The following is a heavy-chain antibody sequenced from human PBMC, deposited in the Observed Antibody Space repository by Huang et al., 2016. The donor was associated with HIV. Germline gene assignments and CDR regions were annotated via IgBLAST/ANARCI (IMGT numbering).Heavy chain of an antibody. CDR1: GFPFTNYD. Sequence: QVQLVQSGAEVRKPGASVKVSCKASGFPFTNYDFNWVRQDTGQGLEWMEWMNPNRGNKGYEQKFQGRVNITRNTSINQAYMELSSLRSEDTAVYYCARARGYYYDGSGFYSRYYFDYWGQGTLVTVSS. D-gene: IGHD3-22*01. CDR2: MNPNRGNK. CDR3: ARARGYYYDGSGFYSRYYFDY. J-gene: IGHJ4*02. V-gene: IGHV1-8*03.